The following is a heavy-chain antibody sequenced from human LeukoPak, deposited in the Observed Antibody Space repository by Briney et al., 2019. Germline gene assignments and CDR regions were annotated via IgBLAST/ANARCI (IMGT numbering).Heavy chain of an antibody. D-gene: IGHD1-26*01. J-gene: IGHJ4*02. Sequence: AGGSLRLSCAASGFTLSNYAVNWVRQAPGKGLEWVAVISYDGSNKYYADSVKGRFTISRDNSKNTLYLQMNSLRAEDTAVYYCARDRWELLLESLDYWGQGTLVTVSS. CDR2: ISYDGSNK. CDR3: ARDRWELLLESLDY. CDR1: GFTLSNYA. V-gene: IGHV3-30*04.